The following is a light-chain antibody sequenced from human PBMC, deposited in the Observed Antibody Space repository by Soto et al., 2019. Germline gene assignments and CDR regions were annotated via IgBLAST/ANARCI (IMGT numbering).Light chain of an antibody. CDR2: DAS. V-gene: IGKV1-13*02. Sequence: AIQLPQSPSSLSASVGDRVTITCRASQGISSALAWYQQKPGKAPKLLIYDASSLESGVPSRFSGSGSGTDFTLTISSLQPEDFATYYCQQFNRYPHFGPGTKVYSK. CDR1: QGISSA. CDR3: QQFNRYPH. J-gene: IGKJ3*01.